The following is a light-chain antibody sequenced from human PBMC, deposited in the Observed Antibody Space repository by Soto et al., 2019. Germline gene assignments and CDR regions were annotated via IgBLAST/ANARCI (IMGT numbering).Light chain of an antibody. V-gene: IGKV3-15*01. Sequence: EVVMTQSPATLSVSPGERATLSCRASQSVNAKLAWDQQKPGQAPRLLIHGASNRDNGIPARFSGSGFGTEYICTLSRLQSEDFAVYHCQQYNTWLWTFGQGTKVEI. CDR2: GAS. CDR3: QQYNTWLWT. CDR1: QSVNAK. J-gene: IGKJ1*01.